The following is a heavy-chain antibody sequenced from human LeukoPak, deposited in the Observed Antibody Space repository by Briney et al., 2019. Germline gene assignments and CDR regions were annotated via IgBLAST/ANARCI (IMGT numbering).Heavy chain of an antibody. CDR3: ILTYYYDSSGYLADY. Sequence: PGGSLRLSRAASGFTFSNAWMSWARHAPGKGLEWVGRIKSKTDGGTTDYAAPVKGRFTISRDDSKNTLYLQMNSLKTEDTAVYYCILTYYYDSSGYLADYWGQGTLVTVSS. CDR1: GFTFSNAW. D-gene: IGHD3-22*01. CDR2: IKSKTDGGTT. J-gene: IGHJ4*02. V-gene: IGHV3-15*05.